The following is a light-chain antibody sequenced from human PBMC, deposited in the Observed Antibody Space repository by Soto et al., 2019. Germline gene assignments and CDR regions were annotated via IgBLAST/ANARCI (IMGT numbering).Light chain of an antibody. Sequence: DIVMTQSPDSLAVSLGERATINCKSSQSILFRSDNNNYLAWYQQKVGQPPKLLIYWASTRESGVPDRFSASGSGTDFTLTISGLQAEDVAMYYCQQYYSTPFTFGPGTKVEIK. CDR3: QQYYSTPFT. J-gene: IGKJ3*01. CDR1: QSILFRSDNNNY. CDR2: WAS. V-gene: IGKV4-1*01.